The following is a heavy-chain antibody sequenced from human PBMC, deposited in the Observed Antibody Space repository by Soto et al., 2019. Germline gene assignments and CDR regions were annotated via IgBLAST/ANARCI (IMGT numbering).Heavy chain of an antibody. J-gene: IGHJ4*02. CDR3: ARSSRYDCWSDSTPPSYYFDS. D-gene: IGHD3-3*01. Sequence: QVPLVQSGAELKKPGASVKVSCKASGYTFSNYVITWVRQAPGQGLEGMGWIKSYNGNTDYAQKVQGRVTMTTDTSTSTTYRELRSLRSDDTAVYYCARSSRYDCWSDSTPPSYYFDSGGQGTLVTVSS. CDR1: GYTFSNYV. V-gene: IGHV1-18*01. CDR2: IKSYNGNT.